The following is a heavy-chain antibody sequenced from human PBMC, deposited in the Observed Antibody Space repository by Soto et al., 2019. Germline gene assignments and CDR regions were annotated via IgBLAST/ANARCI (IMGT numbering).Heavy chain of an antibody. Sequence: QVQLVQSGAEVKKPGSSVKVSCKASGGTFSSYAISWVRQAPGQGLEWMGGIIPIFGTADYEQKIQGRVTITADESTSTAYMELSSLRSEDTAVYYCASHSGSSPEGRYYYNMDVWGQGTTVTVSS. D-gene: IGHD1-26*01. V-gene: IGHV1-69*12. J-gene: IGHJ6*02. CDR1: GGTFSSYA. CDR2: IIPIFGTA. CDR3: ASHSGSSPEGRYYYNMDV.